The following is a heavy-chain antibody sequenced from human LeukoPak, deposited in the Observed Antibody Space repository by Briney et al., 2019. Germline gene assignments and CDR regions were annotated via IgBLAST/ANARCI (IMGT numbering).Heavy chain of an antibody. J-gene: IGHJ4*02. CDR2: ITDDSAYM. CDR1: GFAFNTYD. V-gene: IGHV3-21*01. D-gene: IGHD6-13*01. Sequence: PGGSLRLSCAASGFAFNTYDMTWVRQSPGQGLEWVASITDDSAYMYHADSVKGRFTISRDNAKNSLFLQMDNLRAEDTAVYFCARYCHSPNIASAGVDYWGQGMLVTASS. CDR3: ARYCHSPNIASAGVDY.